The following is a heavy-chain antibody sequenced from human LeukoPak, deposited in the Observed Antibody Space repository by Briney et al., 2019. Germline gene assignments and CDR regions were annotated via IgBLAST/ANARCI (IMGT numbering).Heavy chain of an antibody. CDR3: ARGLYGDYVSDY. J-gene: IGHJ4*02. V-gene: IGHV3-7*01. D-gene: IGHD4-17*01. Sequence: GGSLRLSCAASGFTFRNYYMSWVRQAPGKGLEWVANIKQDGSETYYVDSVKGRFTISRDNAKNSLFLQMNSLRAEDTALYYCARGLYGDYVSDYWGQGTLVTVSS. CDR1: GFTFRNYY. CDR2: IKQDGSET.